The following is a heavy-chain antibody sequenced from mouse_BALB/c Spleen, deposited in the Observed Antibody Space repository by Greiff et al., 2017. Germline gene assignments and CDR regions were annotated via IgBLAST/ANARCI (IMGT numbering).Heavy chain of an antibody. D-gene: IGHD1-2*01. J-gene: IGHJ3*01. CDR1: GFTFSSYG. Sequence: EVMLVESGGDLVKPGGSLKLSCAASGFTFSSYGMSWVRQTPDKRLEWVATISSGGSYTYYPDSVKGRFTISRDNAKNTLYLKMSSLKSEDTAMYYCARPITTAPWFAYWGQGTLVTVSA. V-gene: IGHV5-6*01. CDR2: ISSGGSYT. CDR3: ARPITTAPWFAY.